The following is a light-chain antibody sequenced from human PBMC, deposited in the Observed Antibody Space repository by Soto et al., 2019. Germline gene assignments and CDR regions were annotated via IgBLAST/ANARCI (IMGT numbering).Light chain of an antibody. J-gene: IGKJ3*01. CDR1: QSVSSSY. CDR3: QQYASSPRVT. Sequence: EIVLTQSPGTLSLSPGERATLSCRASQSVSSSYLAWYQQKPGQAPRLLIYGASSRATGIPDRFSGSGSGTDFTLTISRLEPEDFAVYYCQQYASSPRVTFGPATKVDIK. V-gene: IGKV3-20*01. CDR2: GAS.